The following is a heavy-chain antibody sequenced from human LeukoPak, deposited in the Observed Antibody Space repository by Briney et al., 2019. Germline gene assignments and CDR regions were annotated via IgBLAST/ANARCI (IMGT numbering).Heavy chain of an antibody. CDR2: IYDSGST. V-gene: IGHV4-59*01. D-gene: IGHD2/OR15-2a*01. Sequence: SETLSLTCTVSGGSISSYYWNWIRQPPGKGLEWIGYIYDSGSTNYNPSLKSRVTISVDTSKNQFSLKLSSVTAADPAVYYCATSLSNYYNYYMDVWGKGTTVTVSS. CDR3: ATSLSNYYNYYMDV. CDR1: GGSISSYY. J-gene: IGHJ6*03.